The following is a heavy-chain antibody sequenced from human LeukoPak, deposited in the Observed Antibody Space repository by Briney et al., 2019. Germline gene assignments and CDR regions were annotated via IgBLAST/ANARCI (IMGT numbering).Heavy chain of an antibody. Sequence: PGRSLRLSCVASGIDFNNYGIRWVRQAPGKGLEWVALIWYDGSLKYFADPVKGRFTISRDNSKNTVYLQMNSLRAEDTAVYYCARGTGYDYNIMDVWGQGTTVTVSS. CDR2: IWYDGSLK. J-gene: IGHJ6*02. CDR1: GIDFNNYG. D-gene: IGHD2-15*01. CDR3: ARGTGYDYNIMDV. V-gene: IGHV3-33*01.